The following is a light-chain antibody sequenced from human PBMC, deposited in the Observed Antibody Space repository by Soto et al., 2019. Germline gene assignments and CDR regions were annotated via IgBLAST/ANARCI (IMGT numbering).Light chain of an antibody. V-gene: IGKV1-5*03. Sequence: IELTQSPSALSSSVGDRVTITCRASQHIGSWLAWYQQEPGKAPKLLSYKASRLESGVPSRFRGGGSGTDFTLTISSLKPDDFATYYCQQYNSFSRTFGQGTKVDIK. CDR3: QQYNSFSRT. J-gene: IGKJ1*01. CDR2: KAS. CDR1: QHIGSW.